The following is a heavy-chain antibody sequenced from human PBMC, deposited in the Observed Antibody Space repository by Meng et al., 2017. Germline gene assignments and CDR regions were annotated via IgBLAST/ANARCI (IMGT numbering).Heavy chain of an antibody. CDR2: INTNTGNP. D-gene: IGHD3-22*01. J-gene: IGHJ4*02. Sequence: VQMGQSGLGLKKPGPSVKVSCKASGYTFTSYAMNWVRQAPGQGLEWMGWINTNTGNPTYAQGFTGRFVFSLDTSVSTAYLQISSLKAEDTAVYYCATISPRDSSGLSFDYWGQGTLVTVSS. CDR1: GYTFTSYA. CDR3: ATISPRDSSGLSFDY. V-gene: IGHV7-4-1*02.